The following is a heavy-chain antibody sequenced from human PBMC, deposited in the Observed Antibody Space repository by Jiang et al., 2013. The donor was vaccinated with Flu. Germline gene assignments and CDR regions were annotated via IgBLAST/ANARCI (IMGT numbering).Heavy chain of an antibody. J-gene: IGHJ6*02. CDR3: AREDCSSTSCYTGYYYYGMDV. Sequence: YAQKFQGRVTITADESTSTAYMELSSLRSEDTAVYYCAREDCSSTSCYTGYYYYGMDVWGQGTTVTVSS. V-gene: IGHV1-69*01. D-gene: IGHD2-2*02.